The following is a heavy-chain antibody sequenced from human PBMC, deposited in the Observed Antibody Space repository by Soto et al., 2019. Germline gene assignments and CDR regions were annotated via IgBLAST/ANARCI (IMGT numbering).Heavy chain of an antibody. CDR2: IRWNSGSI. J-gene: IGHJ4*02. CDR3: TKGASASYNSLFDY. D-gene: IGHD3-10*01. CDR1: GFTFDDYA. V-gene: IGHV3-9*01. Sequence: GGSLRLSCAASGFTFDDYAMHWVRQAPGKGLEWVAGIRWNSGSIDYADSVKGRFTISRDNAKNSLYLQMNSLRPEDTAFYYCTKGASASYNSLFDYWGQGTLVTVSS.